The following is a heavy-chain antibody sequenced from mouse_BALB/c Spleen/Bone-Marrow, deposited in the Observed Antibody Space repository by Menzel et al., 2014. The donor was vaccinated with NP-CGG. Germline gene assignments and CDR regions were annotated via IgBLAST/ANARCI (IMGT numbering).Heavy chain of an antibody. J-gene: IGHJ4*01. V-gene: IGHV1-69*02. Sequence: QVHVKQSGAELVRPGASVKLSCRASGYTFTSYWINWVKQRPGQGLEWIGNIYPSDTYTNYNQRFKDKATLTVDKSSSTAYMQLSSPTSEDSAAYYCTRYGNSHYYAVDYWGQGTSVTVSS. CDR3: TRYGNSHYYAVDY. CDR2: IYPSDTYT. CDR1: GYTFTSYW. D-gene: IGHD1-1*01.